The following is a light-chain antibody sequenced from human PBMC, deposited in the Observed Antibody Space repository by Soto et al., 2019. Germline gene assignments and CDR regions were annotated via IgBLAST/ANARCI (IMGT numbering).Light chain of an antibody. Sequence: QLVLTQPPSVSGAPGQRVTISCTGSSSNIGAGYDVHWYQQLPGTAPKLIIYEVSKRPSGVPDRFSASKSGNTASLTVSGLQAEDEADYYCSSYSGSNNRDVFGTGTKVTVL. CDR1: SSNIGAGYD. V-gene: IGLV1-40*01. J-gene: IGLJ1*01. CDR2: EVS. CDR3: SSYSGSNNRDV.